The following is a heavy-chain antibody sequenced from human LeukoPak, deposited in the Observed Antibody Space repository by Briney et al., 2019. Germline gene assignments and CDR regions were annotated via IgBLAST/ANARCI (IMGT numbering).Heavy chain of an antibody. J-gene: IGHJ4*02. Sequence: GGSLKLSCAASGFTFSGSAMHWVRQASGKGPEWVGRIRSKANSYATAYAASVKGRFTISRDDSKNTAYLQMNSLKTEDTAVYYCTRHGDILTGYYFDYWGQGTLVTVSS. D-gene: IGHD3-9*01. CDR2: IRSKANSYAT. CDR3: TRHGDILTGYYFDY. V-gene: IGHV3-73*01. CDR1: GFTFSGSA.